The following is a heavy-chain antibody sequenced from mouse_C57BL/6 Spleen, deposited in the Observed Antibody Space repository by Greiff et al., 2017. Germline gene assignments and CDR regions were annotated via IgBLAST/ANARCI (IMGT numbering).Heavy chain of an antibody. J-gene: IGHJ3*01. V-gene: IGHV1-80*01. CDR3: ATRYYGSSFAY. D-gene: IGHD1-1*01. CDR2: IYPGDGDT. CDR1: GYAFSSYW. Sequence: QVQLQQSGAELVKPGASVKISCKASGYAFSSYWMNWVKQRPGKGLEWIGQIYPGDGDTNYNGKFKGKATLTTDKSSSTAYMQLSSLTSEDSAVYFCATRYYGSSFAYWGQGTLVTVSA.